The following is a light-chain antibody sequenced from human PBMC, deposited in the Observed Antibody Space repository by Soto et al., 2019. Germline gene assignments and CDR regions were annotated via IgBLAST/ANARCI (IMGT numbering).Light chain of an antibody. Sequence: EIVLTQSPATLSVSPGERVTLSCRASQSISSKLGWYQQRPGQASRLLIYGASTRATGIPARFSGSGSGTEFTLTISSLQSEDFAVYYCQQYDDWRRISFGQGTRLEIK. V-gene: IGKV3-15*01. J-gene: IGKJ5*01. CDR3: QQYDDWRRIS. CDR2: GAS. CDR1: QSISSK.